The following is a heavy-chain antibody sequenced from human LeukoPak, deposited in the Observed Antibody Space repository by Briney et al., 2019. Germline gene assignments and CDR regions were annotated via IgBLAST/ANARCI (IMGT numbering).Heavy chain of an antibody. CDR3: AREEYCSGGSCQGWFDP. CDR2: IIPILGIA. J-gene: IGHJ5*02. V-gene: IGHV1-69*04. D-gene: IGHD2-15*01. Sequence: SVKVSCKASGGTFSSYAISWVRQAPGQGLEWMGRIIPILGIANYAQKFQGRVTITADKSTSTAYMELSSLRSEDTAVYYCAREEYCSGGSCQGWFDPWGQGTLVTVSS. CDR1: GGTFSSYA.